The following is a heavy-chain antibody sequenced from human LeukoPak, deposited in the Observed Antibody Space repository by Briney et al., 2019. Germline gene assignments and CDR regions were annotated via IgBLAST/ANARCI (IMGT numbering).Heavy chain of an antibody. J-gene: IGHJ4*02. D-gene: IGHD3-22*01. V-gene: IGHV3-15*01. CDR1: GFTFSNAW. Sequence: PGGSLRLSCAASGFTFSNAWMSWVRQAPGKGLEWVGRIKSKTDGGTTDYAAPVKGRFTISRDDSKNTLYLQMNSLKTEDTAVYYCTTSQVSYYYDSSGSYFDYWAREPWSPSPQ. CDR2: IKSKTDGGTT. CDR3: TTSQVSYYYDSSGSYFDY.